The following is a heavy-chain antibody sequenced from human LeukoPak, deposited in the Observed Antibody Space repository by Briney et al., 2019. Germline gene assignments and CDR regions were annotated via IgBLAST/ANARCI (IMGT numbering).Heavy chain of an antibody. CDR3: ARDAGSIAAAGTFDY. V-gene: IGHV4-59*01. Sequence: SETLSLTCTVSGGSISSYYWSWIRQPPGKGLEWIGYIYYSGSTNYNTSLKSRVTISVDTSKNQFSLKLSSVTAADTAVYYCARDAGSIAAAGTFDYWGQGTLVTVSS. CDR2: IYYSGST. D-gene: IGHD6-13*01. CDR1: GGSISSYY. J-gene: IGHJ4*02.